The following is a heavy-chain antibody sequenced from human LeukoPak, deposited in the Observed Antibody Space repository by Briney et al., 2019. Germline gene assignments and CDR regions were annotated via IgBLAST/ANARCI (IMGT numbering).Heavy chain of an antibody. CDR3: ARAVSEDSSGWTVAGYFDY. D-gene: IGHD6-19*01. CDR2: INPNSGGT. V-gene: IGHV1-2*02. CDR1: GYTFTGYY. Sequence: ASVKVSCKASGYTFTGYYMHWVRQAPGQGLEWMGWINPNSGGTNYAQKFQGRVTMTRDTSISTAYMELSRLRSDDTAVYYCARAVSEDSSGWTVAGYFDYWGQGTLVTVSS. J-gene: IGHJ4*02.